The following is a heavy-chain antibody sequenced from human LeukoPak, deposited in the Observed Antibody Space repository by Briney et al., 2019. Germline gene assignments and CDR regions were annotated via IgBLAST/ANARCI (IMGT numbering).Heavy chain of an antibody. Sequence: SETLSLTCTVSGGSISSYYWSWIRQPPGKGLEWVGYIYYSGSTNYNPSLKSRVTISVDTSKNQFSLKLSSVTAADTAVYYCAREERDPFTIDYWGQGTLVTVSS. J-gene: IGHJ4*02. CDR3: AREERDPFTIDY. CDR2: IYYSGST. CDR1: GGSISSYY. V-gene: IGHV4-59*01.